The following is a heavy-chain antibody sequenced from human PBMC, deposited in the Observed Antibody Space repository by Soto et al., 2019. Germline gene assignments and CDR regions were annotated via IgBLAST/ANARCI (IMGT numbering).Heavy chain of an antibody. V-gene: IGHV3-23*01. D-gene: IGHD3-3*01. Sequence: HPGGSLRLSCAASGFTFSSYAMSWVRQAPGKGLEWVSAISGSGGSTYYADSVKGRFTISRDNSKNTLYLQMNSLRAEDTAVYYCANIYDFWSGYPPRNWFDPWGQGTLVTVSS. J-gene: IGHJ5*02. CDR1: GFTFSSYA. CDR3: ANIYDFWSGYPPRNWFDP. CDR2: ISGSGGST.